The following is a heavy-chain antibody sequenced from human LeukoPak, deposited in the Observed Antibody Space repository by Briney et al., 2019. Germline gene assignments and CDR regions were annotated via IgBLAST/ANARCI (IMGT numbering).Heavy chain of an antibody. CDR3: ALRDSSGYYFDY. CDR2: ISGSGGST. CDR1: GFTFSSYA. J-gene: IGHJ4*02. Sequence: GGSLRLSCAASGFTFSSYAMSWVRQAPGKGLEWVSAISGSGGSTYYADSVKGRFTISRDNSKNTLYLQMNSLRAEDTAVYYCALRDSSGYYFDYWGQGTLVTVSP. V-gene: IGHV3-23*01. D-gene: IGHD3-22*01.